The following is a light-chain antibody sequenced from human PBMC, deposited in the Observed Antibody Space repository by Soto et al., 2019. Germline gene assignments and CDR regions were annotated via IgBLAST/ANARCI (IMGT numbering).Light chain of an antibody. CDR3: TSFAPGRIYV. V-gene: IGLV2-14*03. CDR1: SCDIGAYDL. CDR2: EVS. Sequence: QSALTQLASVSRAPGQSITISCSGTSCDIGAYDLVSWYQQNPGRAPKLIIYEVSHRFSGLSYRFSGFKSGNTACLTISGLQAEDEGDYYCTSFAPGRIYVFGSGTKVTVL. J-gene: IGLJ1*01.